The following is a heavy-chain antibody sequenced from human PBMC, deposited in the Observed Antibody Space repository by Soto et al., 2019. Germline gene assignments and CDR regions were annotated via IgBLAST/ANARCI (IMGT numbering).Heavy chain of an antibody. CDR2: IYYSGST. V-gene: IGHV4-39*01. J-gene: IGHJ6*02. CDR3: AKRLAYSNRWNTRNVDV. CDR1: GGSIRSSSYY. D-gene: IGHD6-13*01. Sequence: SETLSLTCSVSGGSIRSSSYYWAGIRQPPGKGLEWIGSIYYSGSTYYNSSLKSRVTISLDTSKNQFSLNLRSVTAADTAVYYCAKRLAYSNRWNTRNVDVWGQGTTVTVSS.